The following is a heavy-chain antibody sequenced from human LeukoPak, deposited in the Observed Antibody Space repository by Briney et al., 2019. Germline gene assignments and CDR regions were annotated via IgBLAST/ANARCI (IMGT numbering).Heavy chain of an antibody. CDR1: GGSISSYY. CDR3: ARDNSVEDTAWWFDP. CDR2: IYTSGTT. J-gene: IGHJ5*02. Sequence: PSETLSLTCTVSGGSISSYYWSWIRQPAGKGLEWIGRIYTSGTTHYNPSLKSRVTMSVDTSKNQFSLKLSSVTAADTAVYYCARDNSVEDTAWWFDPWGQGTLVTVSS. D-gene: IGHD4-23*01. V-gene: IGHV4-4*07.